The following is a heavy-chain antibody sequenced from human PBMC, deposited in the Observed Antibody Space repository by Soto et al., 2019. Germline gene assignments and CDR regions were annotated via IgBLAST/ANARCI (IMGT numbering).Heavy chain of an antibody. CDR2: IKSDGSRT. J-gene: IGHJ1*01. CDR1: GFTFSNYW. CDR3: ARDRSSGWVDLFQH. D-gene: IGHD6-19*01. Sequence: PGGSLRLSCAASGFTFSNYWMHWVRQAPGKGLVWVSGIKSDGSRTTYADSVKGRFTISRDNAKNTLYLQMNSLRAEDTAVYFCARDRSSGWVDLFQHWGQGTLVTVSS. V-gene: IGHV3-74*03.